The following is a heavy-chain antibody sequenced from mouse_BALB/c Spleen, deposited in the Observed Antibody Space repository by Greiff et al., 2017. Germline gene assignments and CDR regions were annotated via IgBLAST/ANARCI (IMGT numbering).Heavy chain of an antibody. CDR2: ISYSGST. CDR1: GYSITSDYA. Sequence: EVKLMESGPGLVKPSQSLSLTCTVTGYSITSDYAWNWIRQFPGNKLEWMGYISYSGSTSYNPSLKSRISITRDTSKNQFFLQLNSVTTEDTATYYCARSPYGYGTPYFDYWGQGTTLTVSS. CDR3: ARSPYGYGTPYFDY. V-gene: IGHV3-2*02. D-gene: IGHD2-2*01. J-gene: IGHJ2*01.